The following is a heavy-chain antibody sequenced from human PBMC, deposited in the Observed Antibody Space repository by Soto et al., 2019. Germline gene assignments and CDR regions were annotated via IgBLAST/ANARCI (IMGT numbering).Heavy chain of an antibody. V-gene: IGHV3-33*01. D-gene: IGHD6-19*01. J-gene: IGHJ6*02. CDR1: GFTFSSYG. CDR3: ARDQVEVRWLVHANCGMDV. CDR2: IWYDGSNK. Sequence: QVQLVESGGGVVQPGRSLRLSCAASGFTFSSYGMHWVRQAPGKGLEWVAVIWYDGSNKYYADSVKGRFTISRDNSNNTLYLQMTSLRAEDTAVYYCARDQVEVRWLVHANCGMDVWGQGTTVTVSS.